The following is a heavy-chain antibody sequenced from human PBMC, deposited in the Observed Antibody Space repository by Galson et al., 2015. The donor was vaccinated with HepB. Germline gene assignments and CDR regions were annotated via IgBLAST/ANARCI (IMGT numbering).Heavy chain of an antibody. Sequence: SLRLSCAASGFTFSNYGMHWVRQAPGKGLEWVAGISHDGNNKYYADSVKGRFTISRDNSKNTLYVQINSLRPEDTAVYYSHSSGWDGSYYMDVWGKGTTVTVYS. D-gene: IGHD6-19*01. CDR3: HSSGWDGSYYMDV. CDR2: ISHDGNNK. CDR1: GFTFSNYG. V-gene: IGHV3-30*03. J-gene: IGHJ6*03.